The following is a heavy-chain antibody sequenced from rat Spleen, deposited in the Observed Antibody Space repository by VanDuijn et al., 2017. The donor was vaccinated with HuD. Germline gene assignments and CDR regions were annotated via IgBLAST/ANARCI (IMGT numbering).Heavy chain of an antibody. J-gene: IGHJ2*01. V-gene: IGHV5-19*01. CDR2: ISVSGGSS. CDR1: GFTFSNYG. Sequence: EVQLVESGGGLVQPGRSLKLSCAASGFTFSNYGMHWIRQAPTKGLEWVASISVSGGSSHYRDSVKGRFTLSRDNARSTLYLQMDSLRSEDTATYYCARCFDLWGQGVMVTVSS. CDR3: ARCFDL.